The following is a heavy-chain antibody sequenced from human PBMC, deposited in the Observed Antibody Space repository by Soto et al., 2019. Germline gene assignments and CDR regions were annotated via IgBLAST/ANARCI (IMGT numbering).Heavy chain of an antibody. CDR1: GGSFSGYY. V-gene: IGHV4-34*01. CDR3: ARGLASFYDSSGYPYYFDY. D-gene: IGHD3-22*01. J-gene: IGHJ4*02. CDR2: INHSGST. Sequence: PSETLSLTCAVYGGSFSGYYWTWIRQPPGTGLEWIGEINHSGSTNSNPSLKSRVTISVDRSRNQFSLKLSSVTAADTATYYCARGLASFYDSSGYPYYFDYWGQGTLVTAPQ.